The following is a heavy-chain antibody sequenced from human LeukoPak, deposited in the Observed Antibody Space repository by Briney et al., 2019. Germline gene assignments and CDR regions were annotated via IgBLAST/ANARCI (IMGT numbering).Heavy chain of an antibody. Sequence: GASVKVSCRASGYTFTAYYIHWVRQAPGQGLEWMGWINHNSGGTTLPQRFQGRVTMTRDTSIITAYMELSSLTSDDTGMYYCARGPTLGLDIWGQGTMVTVSS. J-gene: IGHJ3*02. V-gene: IGHV1-2*02. CDR2: INHNSGGT. CDR3: ARGPTLGLDI. CDR1: GYTFTAYY.